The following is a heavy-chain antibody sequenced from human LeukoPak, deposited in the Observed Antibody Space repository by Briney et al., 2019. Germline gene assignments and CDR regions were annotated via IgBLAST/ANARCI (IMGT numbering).Heavy chain of an antibody. CDR3: ARLTSVTTYYSYYYMDV. CDR2: ISSTSAYI. D-gene: IGHD4-17*01. Sequence: GGSLRLSCTASEFTITTYSMNWVRQAPGKGLEWVSSISSTSAYIYYADSAKGRFTISRDNAKNSLYLQMSSLRAEDTAMYYCARLTSVTTYYSYYYMDVWGKGTTVTVSS. V-gene: IGHV3-21*06. CDR1: EFTITTYS. J-gene: IGHJ6*03.